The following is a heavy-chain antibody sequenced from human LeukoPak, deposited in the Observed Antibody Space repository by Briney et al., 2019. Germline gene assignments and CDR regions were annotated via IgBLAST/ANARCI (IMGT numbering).Heavy chain of an antibody. Sequence: SVKVSCKASGGTFSSYAISWVRQAPGQGLEWMGGIIPIFGTANYAQKFQGRVTITADESTSTAYMELSSLRSEDTAVYYCARELLGSAWFDPWGQGTLVIVSS. D-gene: IGHD1-26*01. V-gene: IGHV1-69*13. CDR3: ARELLGSAWFDP. CDR1: GGTFSSYA. CDR2: IIPIFGTA. J-gene: IGHJ5*02.